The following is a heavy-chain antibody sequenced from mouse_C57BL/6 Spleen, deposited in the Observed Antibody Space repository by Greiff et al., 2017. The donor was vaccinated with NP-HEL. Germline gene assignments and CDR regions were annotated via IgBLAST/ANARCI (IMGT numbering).Heavy chain of an antibody. V-gene: IGHV1-18*01. CDR2: INPNNGGT. J-gene: IGHJ1*03. D-gene: IGHD1-1*01. CDR3: ARSPHYYGSRPYWYFDV. CDR1: GYTFTDYN. Sequence: EVQLQQSGPELVKPGASVKIPCKASGYTFTDYNMDWVKQSHGKSLEWIGDINPNNGGTIYNQKFKGKATLTVDKSSSTAYMELRSLTSEDTAVYYCARSPHYYGSRPYWYFDVWGTGTTVTVSS.